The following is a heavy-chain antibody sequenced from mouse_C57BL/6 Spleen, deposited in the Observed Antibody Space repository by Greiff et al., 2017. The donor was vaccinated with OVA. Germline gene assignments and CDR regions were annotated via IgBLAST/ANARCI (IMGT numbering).Heavy chain of an antibody. CDR3: ARSGLRGYFDY. CDR2: IIPSSGNT. CDR1: GYTFTSYS. Sequence: VQLQQSGAELARPGASVKMSCKASGYTFTSYSMHWVNQRPGKGLDWIGYIIPSSGNTKSNQKFKDKATLTADKASSTAYMQLSSLSSDDSAVYYCARSGLRGYFDYWGQGTTLTVSS. D-gene: IGHD2-2*01. V-gene: IGHV1-4*01. J-gene: IGHJ2*01.